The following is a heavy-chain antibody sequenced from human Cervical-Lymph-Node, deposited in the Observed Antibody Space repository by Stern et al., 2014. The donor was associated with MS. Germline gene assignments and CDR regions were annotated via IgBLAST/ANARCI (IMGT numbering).Heavy chain of an antibody. D-gene: IGHD6-19*01. V-gene: IGHV3-30*18. Sequence: VQLVESGGGVVQPGRSLRLSCAASGFTFSSYGMHWVRQAPGKGLEWVAVISYDGSNKYYAASVKGRFTISRDNSKNTLYLQMNSLRAEDTAVYYCAKVGSIAVAGTGFDYWGQGTLVTVSS. CDR3: AKVGSIAVAGTGFDY. J-gene: IGHJ4*02. CDR1: GFTFSSYG. CDR2: ISYDGSNK.